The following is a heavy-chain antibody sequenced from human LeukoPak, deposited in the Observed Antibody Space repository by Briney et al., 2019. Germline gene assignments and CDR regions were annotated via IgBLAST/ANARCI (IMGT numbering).Heavy chain of an antibody. CDR1: GFTFSSYE. J-gene: IGHJ4*02. CDR3: ARDLSGVTGYTYGRGIDY. D-gene: IGHD5-18*01. CDR2: IKKDGSEK. V-gene: IGHV3-7*01. Sequence: PGGSLRLSCAASGFTFSSYEMNWVRQAPGKGLEWVANIKKDGSEKYYVDSVKGRFTTSRDNAKTSLYLQMNSLRAEDTAVYYCARDLSGVTGYTYGRGIDYWGQGTLVTVSS.